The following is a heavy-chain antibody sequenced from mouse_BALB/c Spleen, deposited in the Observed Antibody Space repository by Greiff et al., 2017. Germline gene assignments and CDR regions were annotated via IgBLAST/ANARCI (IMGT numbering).Heavy chain of an antibody. Sequence: VKLVESGPGLVAPSQSLSITCTVSGFSLTSYGVSWVRQPPGKGLEWLGVICGDGSTNYHSAHISRLSISKDNAKNQVFLKLNRLQTDDTATYYGDKEKYGNYDFAYWGQGTLVTVSA. CDR1: GFSLTSYG. CDR3: DKEKYGNYDFAY. J-gene: IGHJ3*01. V-gene: IGHV2-3*01. CDR2: ICGDGST. D-gene: IGHD2-10*02.